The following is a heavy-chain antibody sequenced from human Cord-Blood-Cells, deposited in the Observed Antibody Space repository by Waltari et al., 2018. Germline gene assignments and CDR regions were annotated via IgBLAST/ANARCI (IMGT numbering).Heavy chain of an antibody. CDR3: ARASQDHDSSGYYYYGMDV. Sequence: VRQATGQGLEWMGWMNPNSGNTGYAQKFQGRVTMTRNTSISTAYMELSSLRSEDMAVYYCARASQDHDSSGYYYYGMDVWGQGTTVTVSS. CDR2: MNPNSGNT. D-gene: IGHD3-22*01. V-gene: IGHV1-8*01. J-gene: IGHJ6*02.